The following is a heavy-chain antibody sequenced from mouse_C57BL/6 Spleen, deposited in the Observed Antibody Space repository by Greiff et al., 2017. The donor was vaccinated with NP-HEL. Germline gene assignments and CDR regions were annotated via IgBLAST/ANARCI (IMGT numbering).Heavy chain of an antibody. CDR3: ARGESNYVGDY. Sequence: EVQLQQSGPELVKPGASVKISCKASGYTFTDYYMNWVKQSHGKSLEWIGDINPNNGGTSYNQKFKGKATLTVDKSSSTAYMELRSLTSEDSAVYYCARGESNYVGDYWGQGTTLTVSS. CDR1: GYTFTDYY. CDR2: INPNNGGT. J-gene: IGHJ2*01. D-gene: IGHD2-5*01. V-gene: IGHV1-26*01.